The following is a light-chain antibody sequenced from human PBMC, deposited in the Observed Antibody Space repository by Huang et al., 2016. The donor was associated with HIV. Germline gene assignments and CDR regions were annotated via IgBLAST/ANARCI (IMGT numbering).Light chain of an antibody. CDR2: GAS. CDR1: QSFGTN. CDR3: QQYNIWPYT. V-gene: IGKV3-15*01. J-gene: IGKJ2*01. Sequence: EIVMTQSPATLSVSPGEGATLFCRASQSFGTNLAWYQQRPGQAPSLLIYGASTRATGVPPRFNGSGSGTEFTLTISSLQSEDFTVYYCQQYNIWPYTFGQGTKLEIK.